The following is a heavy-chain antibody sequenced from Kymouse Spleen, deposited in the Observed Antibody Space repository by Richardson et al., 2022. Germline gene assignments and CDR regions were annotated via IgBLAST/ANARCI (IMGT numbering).Heavy chain of an antibody. CDR3: ASITGTTGGYYGMDV. Sequence: EVQLVESGGGLVKPGGSLRLSCAASGFTFSSYSMNWVRQAPGKGLEWVSSISSSSSYIYYADSVKGRFTISRDNAKNSLYLQMNSLRAEDTAVYYCASITGTTGGYYGMDVWGQGTTVTVSS. V-gene: IGHV3-21*03. CDR2: ISSSSSYI. J-gene: IGHJ6*02. CDR1: GFTFSSYS. D-gene: IGHD1-7*01.